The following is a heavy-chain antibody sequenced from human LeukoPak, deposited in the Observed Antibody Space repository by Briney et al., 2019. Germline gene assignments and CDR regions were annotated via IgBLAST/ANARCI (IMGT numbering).Heavy chain of an antibody. CDR1: GGSISSYY. D-gene: IGHD3-10*01. CDR2: IYYSGST. CDR3: ARFGSGSYYAFDY. J-gene: IGHJ4*02. V-gene: IGHV4-59*01. Sequence: SETLSLTCTVSGGSISSYYWSWIRQPPGKGLEWIGYIYYSGSTNYNPSLKSRVTISVDTSKNQFSLKLSSVTAADTAVYYCARFGSGSYYAFDYWSQGTLVTVSS.